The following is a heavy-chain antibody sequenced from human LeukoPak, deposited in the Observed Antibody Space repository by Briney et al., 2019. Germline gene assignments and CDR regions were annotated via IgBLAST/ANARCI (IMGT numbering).Heavy chain of an antibody. J-gene: IGHJ4*02. CDR1: GFTFDDYA. Sequence: KPGGSLRLSCAASGFTFDDYAMHWVRQTPGKGLEWVSSISSSSSYIYYADSVKGRFTISRDNAKNSLYLQMNSLRAEDTAVYYCARATDFYGGNSAGAYWGQGTLVTVSS. D-gene: IGHD4-23*01. V-gene: IGHV3-21*01. CDR2: ISSSSSYI. CDR3: ARATDFYGGNSAGAY.